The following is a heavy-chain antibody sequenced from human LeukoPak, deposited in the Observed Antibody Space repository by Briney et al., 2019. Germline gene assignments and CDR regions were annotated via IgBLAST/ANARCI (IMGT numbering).Heavy chain of an antibody. CDR3: AKSGPYYYYMDV. Sequence: GGSLRLSCAASGFTFSSYSMNWVRQAPGKGLEWVSSISSSSSYIYYADSVKGRFTISRDNAKNTLYLQMNSLRAEDTAVYYCAKSGPYYYYMDVWGKGTTVTVSS. V-gene: IGHV3-21*01. D-gene: IGHD6-25*01. CDR1: GFTFSSYS. J-gene: IGHJ6*03. CDR2: ISSSSSYI.